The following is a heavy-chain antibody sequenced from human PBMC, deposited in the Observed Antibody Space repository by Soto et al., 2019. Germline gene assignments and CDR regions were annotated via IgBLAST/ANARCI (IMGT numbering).Heavy chain of an antibody. CDR2: IVYTGVT. V-gene: IGHV4-61*03. CDR1: GGSVSNASFY. J-gene: IGHJ2*01. CDR3: VRVLDSSWYADL. D-gene: IGHD3-22*01. Sequence: QVQLQESGPGLVKPSGTLSLTCSVSGGSVSNASFYWTWIRQAPGTGLEYIGYIVYTGVTNYNPSLSSRVTISLDTSKNHFALKLNSMSAADTAVYYCVRVLDSSWYADLWGRGTLVTVSS.